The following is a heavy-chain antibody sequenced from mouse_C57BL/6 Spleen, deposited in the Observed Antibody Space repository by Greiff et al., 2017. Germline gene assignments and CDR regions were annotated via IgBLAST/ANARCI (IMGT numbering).Heavy chain of an antibody. V-gene: IGHV5-9*01. D-gene: IGHD4-1*01. CDR2: ISGGGGNT. Sequence: EVQLVESGGGLVKPGGSLKLSCAASGFTFSSYTMSWVRQTPEKRLEWVATISGGGGNTYYPDSVKGRFTISRDNAKNTLYLQMSSLRSEDTALYYCASQLGRDYYFDYWGQGTTLTVSS. CDR1: GFTFSSYT. CDR3: ASQLGRDYYFDY. J-gene: IGHJ2*01.